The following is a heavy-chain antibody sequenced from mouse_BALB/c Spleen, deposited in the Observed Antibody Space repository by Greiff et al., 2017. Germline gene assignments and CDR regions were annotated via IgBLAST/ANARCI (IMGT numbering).Heavy chain of an antibody. J-gene: IGHJ4*01. D-gene: IGHD2-1*01. CDR3: ATRRGDGNYEYAMDY. CDR1: GFSLTGYG. V-gene: IGHV2-6-7*01. Sequence: QVQLKESGPGLVAPSQSLSITCTVSGFSLTGYGVNWVRQPPGKGLEWLGMIWGDGSTDYNSALKSRLSISKDNSKSQVFLKMNSLQTDDTARDYCATRRGDGNYEYAMDYWGQGTSGTVSS. CDR2: IWGDGST.